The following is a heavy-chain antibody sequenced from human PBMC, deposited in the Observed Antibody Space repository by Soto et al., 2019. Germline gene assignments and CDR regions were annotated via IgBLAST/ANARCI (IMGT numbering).Heavy chain of an antibody. CDR1: GFTFSSYG. V-gene: IGHV3-30*18. CDR3: AKDGIVVVPAATYFDY. Sequence: ESGGGVVQPGRSLRLSCAASGFTFSSYGMHWVRQAPGKGLEWVAVISYDGSNKYYADSVKGRFTISRDNSKNTLYLQMNSLRAEDTAVYYCAKDGIVVVPAATYFDYWGQGTLVTVSS. CDR2: ISYDGSNK. D-gene: IGHD2-2*01. J-gene: IGHJ4*02.